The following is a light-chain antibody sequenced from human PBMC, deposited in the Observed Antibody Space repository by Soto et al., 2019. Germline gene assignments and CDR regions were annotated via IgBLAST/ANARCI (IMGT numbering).Light chain of an antibody. CDR3: QQYYSYSELT. V-gene: IGKV1-8*01. CDR2: AAS. J-gene: IGKJ4*01. CDR1: QGISSY. Sequence: AIRMTQSPSSLSASIGDRVTITCRASQGISSYLAWYQQKPGKAPKLLIYAASTLQSGVPSRFSGSGSGTDFTLTISCLQSEDFATYYCQQYYSYSELTFGGGTKVEIK.